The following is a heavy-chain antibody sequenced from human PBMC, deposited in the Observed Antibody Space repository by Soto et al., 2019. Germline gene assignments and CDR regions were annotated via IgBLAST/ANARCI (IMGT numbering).Heavy chain of an antibody. CDR1: RGTFSSYA. Sequence: QVQLVQSGAEVKKPGSSVKVSCKASRGTFSSYAISWVRQAPGQGLEWMGGIVPLSGASNYARKFQGRVTITADESTSTAYVELSSLRSEVTAVYYCARRDGYDAFDIWGQGTVVTVSS. D-gene: IGHD5-12*01. CDR2: IVPLSGAS. CDR3: ARRDGYDAFDI. V-gene: IGHV1-69*01. J-gene: IGHJ3*02.